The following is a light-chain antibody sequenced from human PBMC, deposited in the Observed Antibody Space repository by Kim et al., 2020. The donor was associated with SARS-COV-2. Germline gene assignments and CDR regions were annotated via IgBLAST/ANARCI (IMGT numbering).Light chain of an antibody. CDR3: QQYATSPRT. Sequence: SPEERATLSCRASQSVSSGYLAWYQQKPGQSPRLLIYGATSRATGIPDRFSGSGSGTDFTLTISRLEPEDFVVYYCQQYATSPRTFGQGTKVDIK. J-gene: IGKJ1*01. CDR2: GAT. CDR1: QSVSSGY. V-gene: IGKV3-20*01.